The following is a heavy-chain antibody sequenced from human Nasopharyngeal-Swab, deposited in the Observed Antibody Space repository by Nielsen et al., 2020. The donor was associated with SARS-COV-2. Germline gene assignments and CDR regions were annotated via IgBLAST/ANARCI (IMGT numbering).Heavy chain of an antibody. CDR3: AREGYCSSTSCQYWYFDL. V-gene: IGHV3-48*02. J-gene: IGHJ2*01. Sequence: GESLKISCAASGFTFSSYSMNWVRQAPGKGLEWVSYISSSSSTIYYADSVKGRFTISRDNAKNSLYLQMNSLRDEDTAVYYCAREGYCSSTSCQYWYFDLWGRGTLVTVSS. CDR2: ISSSSSTI. CDR1: GFTFSSYS. D-gene: IGHD2-2*01.